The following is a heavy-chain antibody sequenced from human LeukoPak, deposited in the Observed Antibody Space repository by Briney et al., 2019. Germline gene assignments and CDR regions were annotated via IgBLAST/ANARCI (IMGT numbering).Heavy chain of an antibody. Sequence: PSQTLSLTCTVSGGSISSGDYYWSWIRQPPGKGLEWIGYIYYSGSTYYNPSLKSRVTISVDTSKNQFSLKLSSVTAADTAVYYCARDHDFWSGDWLDPWGQGTLVTVSS. D-gene: IGHD3-3*01. J-gene: IGHJ5*02. CDR2: IYYSGST. CDR3: ARDHDFWSGDWLDP. V-gene: IGHV4-30-4*08. CDR1: GGSISSGDYY.